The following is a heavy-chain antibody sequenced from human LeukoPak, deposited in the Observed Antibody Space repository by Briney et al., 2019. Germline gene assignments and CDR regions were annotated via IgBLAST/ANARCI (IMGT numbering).Heavy chain of an antibody. CDR2: IYTSGST. V-gene: IGHV4-4*07. CDR3: ARGGSGYTFDY. D-gene: IGHD3-22*01. Sequence: PSETLSLTCTVSGGSISSYYWSWFRQPAGKGLEWIGRIYTSGSTNYNPSLKSRVSMSVDTSKNQFSLRLNSVTAVDTAVYLCARGGSGYTFDYWGQGTLATVSS. CDR1: GGSISSYY. J-gene: IGHJ4*02.